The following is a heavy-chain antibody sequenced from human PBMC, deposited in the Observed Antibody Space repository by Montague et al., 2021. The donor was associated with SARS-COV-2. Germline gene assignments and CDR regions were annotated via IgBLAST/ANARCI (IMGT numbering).Heavy chain of an antibody. CDR1: GGSISSSSYY. V-gene: IGHV4-39*07. CDR3: ARDRNDGYDRFFDY. J-gene: IGHJ4*02. CDR2: IFYSGST. Sequence: ETLSLTCAVSGGSISSSSYYWGWIRQPPGKGLEWIGNIFYSGSTFYNPSLKSRVTISVDTSKNQFSLKLSSVTAADTAVYYCARDRNDGYDRFFDYWGQGTLVTVSS. D-gene: IGHD5-12*01.